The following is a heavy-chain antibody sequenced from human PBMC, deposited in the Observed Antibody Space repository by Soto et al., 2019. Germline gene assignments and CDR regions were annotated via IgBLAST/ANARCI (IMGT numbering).Heavy chain of an antibody. Sequence: SETLSLTCTVSGGSIYTGGFHWSWIRQLPGKGLEWLGYIYYTGSTQYTPSLKSRLTISTDTSDNQFSLRLTSVTAADTAVYYCATSLVTSRTRVDYWGQGTLVTVSS. V-gene: IGHV4-31*03. CDR1: GGSIYTGGFH. CDR2: IYYTGST. CDR3: ATSLVTSRTRVDY. J-gene: IGHJ4*02. D-gene: IGHD1-26*01.